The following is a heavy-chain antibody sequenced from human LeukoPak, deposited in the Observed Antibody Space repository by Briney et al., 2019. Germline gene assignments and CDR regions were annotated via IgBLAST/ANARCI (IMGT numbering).Heavy chain of an antibody. V-gene: IGHV4-61*05. Sequence: SETLSLTCTVSGGSISTNNYYWSWIRQPPGKGLEWIGFIHYSGSATYNPSLESRVTISIDMSKTQFSLNLNSVTAADTAMYYCAMSIGTIRYFDPWGLGTLVTVSS. CDR2: IHYSGSA. CDR1: GGSISTNNYY. CDR3: AMSIGTIRYFDP. J-gene: IGHJ5*02. D-gene: IGHD1/OR15-1a*01.